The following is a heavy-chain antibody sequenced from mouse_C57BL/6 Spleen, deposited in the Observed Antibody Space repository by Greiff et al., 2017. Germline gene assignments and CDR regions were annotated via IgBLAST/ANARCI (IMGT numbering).Heavy chain of an antibody. J-gene: IGHJ4*01. CDR2: IWSGGST. Sequence: VQGVESGPGLVQPSQSLSITCTVSGFSLTSYGVHWVRQSPGKGLEWLGVIWSGGSTDYNAAFISRLSISKDNSKSQVFFKMNSLQADDTAIYYCARYYGYDVDYAMDYWGQGTSVTVSS. D-gene: IGHD2-2*01. CDR1: GFSLTSYG. CDR3: ARYYGYDVDYAMDY. V-gene: IGHV2-2*01.